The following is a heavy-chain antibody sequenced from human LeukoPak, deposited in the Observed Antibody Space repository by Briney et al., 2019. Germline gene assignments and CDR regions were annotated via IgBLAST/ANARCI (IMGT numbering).Heavy chain of an antibody. Sequence: GGSLRLSCNVSVFIYHAYRERCLRQAPGKGLEWVSGINRNGGRRGDADSVQGRFTISRDTAKNSLNLQMNILRVEDTALYYDTTHDSAATDRDYYYYMDVWGKGTTVTVSS. J-gene: IGHJ6*03. D-gene: IGHD6-13*01. CDR3: TTHDSAATDRDYYYYMDV. V-gene: IGHV3-20*04. CDR1: VFIYHAYR. CDR2: INRNGGRR.